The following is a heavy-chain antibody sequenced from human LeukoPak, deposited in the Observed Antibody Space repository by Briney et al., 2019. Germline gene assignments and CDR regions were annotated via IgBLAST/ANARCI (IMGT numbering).Heavy chain of an antibody. CDR2: IYYSGST. D-gene: IGHD4-17*01. Sequence: GSLRLSCAASGFTFDDYAMHWVRQPPGKGLEWVGYIYYSGSTNYNPSLKSRVTISVDTSKNQFSLKLSSVTAADTAVYYCAAIPMTTVTYYYYYGMDVWGQGATVTVSS. CDR1: GFTFDDYA. CDR3: AAIPMTTVTYYYYYGMDV. V-gene: IGHV4-59*01. J-gene: IGHJ6*02.